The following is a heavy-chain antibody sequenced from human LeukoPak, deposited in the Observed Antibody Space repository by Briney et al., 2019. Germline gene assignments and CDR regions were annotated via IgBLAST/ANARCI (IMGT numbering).Heavy chain of an antibody. J-gene: IGHJ4*02. CDR2: ISAYNGNT. D-gene: IGHD1-26*01. V-gene: IGHV1-18*01. CDR1: GYTFINYG. Sequence: GASVKVSCKASGYTFINYGINWVRQAPGQGPEWMGWISAYNGNTNYAQSLQGRVTMTTDTSTSTVYMEMRSLTSDDTAVYYCARDLDQYSGRFGGFGHDFWGQGTLVTVSS. CDR3: ARDLDQYSGRFGGFGHDF.